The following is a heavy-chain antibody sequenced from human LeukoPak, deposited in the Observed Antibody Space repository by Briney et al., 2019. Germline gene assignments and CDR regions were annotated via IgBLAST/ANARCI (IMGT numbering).Heavy chain of an antibody. V-gene: IGHV3-23*01. CDR1: GFTFSSYA. CDR2: ISGSGGST. J-gene: IGHJ4*02. Sequence: GGSLRLSCAASGFTFSSYAMSWARQAPGRGLEWVSAISGSGGSTYYADSVKGRFTISRDNSKNTLYLQMNSLRAEDTAVYYCAKEGYYGSGSYYIELDYWGQGTLVTVSS. CDR3: AKEGYYGSGSYYIELDY. D-gene: IGHD3-10*01.